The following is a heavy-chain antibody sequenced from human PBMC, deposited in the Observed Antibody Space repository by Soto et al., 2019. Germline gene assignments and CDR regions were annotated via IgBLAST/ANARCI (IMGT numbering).Heavy chain of an antibody. Sequence: PGESLKISCKGSGYSFTSYWIGWVRQMPGKGLEWVGIIYPGDSDTRYSPSFQGQVTISADKSISTAYLQWSSLKASDTAMYYCARQCDYICGSYRPPDVNYMDVWGKGTTVTVSS. CDR1: GYSFTSYW. D-gene: IGHD3-16*02. V-gene: IGHV5-51*01. CDR2: IYPGDSDT. CDR3: ARQCDYICGSYRPPDVNYMDV. J-gene: IGHJ6*03.